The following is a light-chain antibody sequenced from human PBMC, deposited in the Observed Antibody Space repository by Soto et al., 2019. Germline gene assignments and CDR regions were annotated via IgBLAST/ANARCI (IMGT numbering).Light chain of an antibody. J-gene: IGKJ5*01. CDR3: QQRSNWPIT. Sequence: EIVLTHAPGTLSLSPPEIASLSCRASQSVSNYLAWYQQKPGQAPRLLIYGASTRATGIPAKFSGSGFGTDFTLTISSLEPADSAVYYCQQRSNWPITFGQGTRLEIK. CDR2: GAS. CDR1: QSVSNY. V-gene: IGKV3-11*01.